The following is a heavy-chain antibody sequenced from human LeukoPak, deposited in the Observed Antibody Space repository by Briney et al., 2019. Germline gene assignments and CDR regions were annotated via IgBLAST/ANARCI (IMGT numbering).Heavy chain of an antibody. V-gene: IGHV3-48*03. CDR3: AREYTSGHFDY. Sequence: GGSLRLSCAASGFTFSTYEMQWVRQAPGKGLEWVSYISSSGNTIYYADFVEGRFTMSRDNANNSLYLQMNSLRAEDTAVYYCAREYTSGHFDYWGQGTLVTVSS. CDR1: GFTFSTYE. D-gene: IGHD6-25*01. J-gene: IGHJ4*02. CDR2: ISSSGNTI.